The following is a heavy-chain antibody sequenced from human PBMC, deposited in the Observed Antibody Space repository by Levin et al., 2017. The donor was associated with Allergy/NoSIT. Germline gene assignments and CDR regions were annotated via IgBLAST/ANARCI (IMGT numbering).Heavy chain of an antibody. CDR1: GYSFTSYW. CDR3: ARRLSYSSGEGY. Sequence: AGESLKISCKGSGYSFTSYWISWVRQMPGKGLEWMGRIDPSDSYTNYSPSFQGHVTISADKSISTAYLQWSSLKASDTAMYYCARRLSYSSGEGYWGQGTLVTVSS. D-gene: IGHD6-19*01. CDR2: IDPSDSYT. V-gene: IGHV5-10-1*01. J-gene: IGHJ4*02.